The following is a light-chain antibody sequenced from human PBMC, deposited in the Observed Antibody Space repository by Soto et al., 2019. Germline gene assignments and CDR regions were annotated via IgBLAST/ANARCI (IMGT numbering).Light chain of an antibody. V-gene: IGLV2-14*03. J-gene: IGLJ1*01. Sequence: QSVLTQPASVSGSPGQSITVSCTRTISDVSGYNFVSWYQQYPGEAPKLMIYDVSNRPSGVSNRFSGSKSGNTASLTISGLQAEDEADYYCSSYTSSNTYVFGTGTKVTDL. CDR3: SSYTSSNTYV. CDR1: ISDVSGYNF. CDR2: DVS.